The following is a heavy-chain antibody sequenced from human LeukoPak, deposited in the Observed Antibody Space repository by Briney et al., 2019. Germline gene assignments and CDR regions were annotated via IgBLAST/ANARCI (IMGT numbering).Heavy chain of an antibody. CDR3: ASGPDYVSYY. J-gene: IGHJ4*02. D-gene: IGHD4-17*01. Sequence: SETLSLTCSVSGGSISSGGYSWSWIRQPPGKGLEWIGYIYHSGSTYYNPSLKSRVTISVDRSKNQFSPKLSSVTAADTAVYYCASGPDYVSYYWGQGTLVTVSS. CDR2: IYHSGST. CDR1: GGSISSGGYS. V-gene: IGHV4-30-2*01.